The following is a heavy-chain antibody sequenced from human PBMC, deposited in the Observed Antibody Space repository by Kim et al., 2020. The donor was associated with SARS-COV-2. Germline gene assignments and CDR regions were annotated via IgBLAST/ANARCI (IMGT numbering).Heavy chain of an antibody. CDR2: IDNDGSTT. V-gene: IGHV3-74*01. J-gene: IGHJ4*01. CDR1: GFTFSTYW. Sequence: GGSLRLSCEASGFTFSTYWMDWVRQAPGKWPVWVSRIDNDGSTTLYADSVKGRFTLSRDNSKNTLFLQMTSLRADDTGVYYCARGPFWGQGTRVTVSS. CDR3: ARGPF.